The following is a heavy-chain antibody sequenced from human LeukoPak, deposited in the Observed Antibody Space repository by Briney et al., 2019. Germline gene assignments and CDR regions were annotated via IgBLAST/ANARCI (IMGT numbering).Heavy chain of an antibody. Sequence: PGGSLRLSCAASGFIFSSYSMNWVRQAPGKGLEWISYISGGGGNIHYADSVEGRFTISRDNAKNSVYLQMNSLRAEDTAVYYCAKGYYDSSGGGSWYFDLWGRGTLVTVSS. V-gene: IGHV3-48*01. CDR2: ISGGGGNI. J-gene: IGHJ2*01. D-gene: IGHD3-22*01. CDR3: AKGYYDSSGGGSWYFDL. CDR1: GFIFSSYS.